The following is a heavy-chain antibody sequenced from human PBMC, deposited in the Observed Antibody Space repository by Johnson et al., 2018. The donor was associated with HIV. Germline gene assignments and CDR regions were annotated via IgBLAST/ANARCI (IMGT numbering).Heavy chain of an antibody. D-gene: IGHD3-10*01. CDR1: GFTVSSNY. CDR2: IYSGGST. J-gene: IGHJ3*02. Sequence: VQLVESGGGLVQPGGSLRLSCAASGFTVSSNYMSWVRQAPGKGLEWVSVIYSGGSTYYADSVKGRFTISRDNAKDTLYLQLNSLTAEDTAVYYCARERDPERGSQQSGVYAFYIWGQGTMVTVSS. CDR3: ARERDPERGSQQSGVYAFYI. V-gene: IGHV3-66*01.